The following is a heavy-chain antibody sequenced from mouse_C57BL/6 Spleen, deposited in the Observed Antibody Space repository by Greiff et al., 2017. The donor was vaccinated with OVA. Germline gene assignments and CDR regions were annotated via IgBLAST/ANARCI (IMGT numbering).Heavy chain of an antibody. V-gene: IGHV4-1*01. CDR3: ASFITTAPESF. J-gene: IGHJ3*01. D-gene: IGHD1-1*01. CDR1: GIDFSRYW. Sequence: EAGGIDFSRYWMSWVRRAPGKGLEWIGEINPDSSTINYAPSLKDKFIISRDNAKNTLYLQMSKVRSEDTALYYCASFITTAPESFWGQGTLVTVSA. CDR2: INPDSSTI.